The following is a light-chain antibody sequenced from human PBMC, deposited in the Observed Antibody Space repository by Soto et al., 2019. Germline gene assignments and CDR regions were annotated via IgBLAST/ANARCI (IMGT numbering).Light chain of an antibody. CDR3: QQYGGSTRT. Sequence: IVLTQSPGTLSLSPGERATLSCRASQSVTTQLAWYQQKPGQAPRLIIHGASSRATGVPDRITGSGSRTDFTLSISRLEPEDFAVYYCQQYGGSTRTFGQGTKVEIK. CDR1: QSVTTQ. V-gene: IGKV3-20*01. CDR2: GAS. J-gene: IGKJ1*01.